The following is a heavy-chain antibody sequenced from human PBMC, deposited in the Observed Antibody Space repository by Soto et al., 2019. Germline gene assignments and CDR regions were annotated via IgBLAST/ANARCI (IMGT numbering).Heavy chain of an antibody. CDR1: GGSISSYY. J-gene: IGHJ4*02. V-gene: IGHV4-59*08. Sequence: SETLSLTCTVSGGSISSYYWSWIRQPPGKGLEWIGYIYYSGSTNYNPSLKSRVTISVDTSKNQSSLKLSSVTAADTAVYYCARRWGRTFDYWGQGTLVTVSS. CDR2: IYYSGST. D-gene: IGHD7-27*01. CDR3: ARRWGRTFDY.